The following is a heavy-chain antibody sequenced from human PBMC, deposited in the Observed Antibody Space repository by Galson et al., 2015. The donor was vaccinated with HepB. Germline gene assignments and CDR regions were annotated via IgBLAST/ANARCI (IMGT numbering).Heavy chain of an antibody. D-gene: IGHD2-15*01. CDR3: ARERVLGSCTGGNCHGVGF. CDR2: ISPYSGDT. CDR1: GYTFSSYS. V-gene: IGHV1-18*04. J-gene: IGHJ4*02. Sequence: SVKVSCKASGYTFSSYSVTWVRQAPGQGLEWMGWISPYSGDTKYAQKFQGRVTMTTDTSTTTVYMELRSLRSDDTAVYYCARERVLGSCTGGNCHGVGFWGQGTLVTVSS.